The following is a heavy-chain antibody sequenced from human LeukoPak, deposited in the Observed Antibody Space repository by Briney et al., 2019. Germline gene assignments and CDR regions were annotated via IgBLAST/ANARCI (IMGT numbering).Heavy chain of an antibody. Sequence: GASVKVSCKAAEATFTSYATSWVRQAPGQGLGGVGGIIPIFGTANYAQKFQGRVTITADKSTSTAYMELSSLRSEDTAVYYCARDYYDSSGWDYWGQGTLVTVSS. CDR3: ARDYYDSSGWDY. J-gene: IGHJ4*02. CDR2: IIPIFGTA. D-gene: IGHD3-22*01. CDR1: EATFTSYA. V-gene: IGHV1-69*06.